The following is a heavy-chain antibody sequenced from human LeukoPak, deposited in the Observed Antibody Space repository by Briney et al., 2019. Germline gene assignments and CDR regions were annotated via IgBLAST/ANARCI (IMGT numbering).Heavy chain of an antibody. J-gene: IGHJ4*02. CDR2: ISGSGGST. V-gene: IGHV3-23*01. D-gene: IGHD3/OR15-3a*01. CDR1: GFTFSSYA. Sequence: PGGSLRLSRVASGFTFSSYALTWLRQAPGKGLEWVSSISGSGGSTYYADSVKGRFTISRDNSKNTLYLQMSSLRAEDTALYYCAREVGHWDYWGQGTLVTVSS. CDR3: AREVGHWDY.